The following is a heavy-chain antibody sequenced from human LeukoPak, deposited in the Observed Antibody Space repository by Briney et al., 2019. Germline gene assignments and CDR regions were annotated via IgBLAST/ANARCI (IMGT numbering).Heavy chain of an antibody. CDR1: GGSISSYY. J-gene: IGHJ3*02. Sequence: KPSETLSLTCTVSGGSISSYYWSWIRQPPGKGLEWIGYIYYSGSTNYNPSLKSRVTISVDTSKNQFSLKLSSVTAADTAVYYCAREQKHGAFDIWGQGTMVTVSS. CDR3: AREQKHGAFDI. V-gene: IGHV4-59*01. CDR2: IYYSGST.